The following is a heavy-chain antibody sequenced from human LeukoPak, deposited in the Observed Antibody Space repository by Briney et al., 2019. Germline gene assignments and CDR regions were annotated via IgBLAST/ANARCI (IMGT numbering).Heavy chain of an antibody. CDR2: INPSGGST. CDR3: ARGLWGDYVWGSYRIFDY. D-gene: IGHD3-16*02. J-gene: IGHJ4*02. Sequence: ASVKVSCKASGYTFTSYYMHWVRQAPGQGLEWMGIINPSGGSTSYAQKFQGRVTMTRDTSTSTVYMELSSLRSEDTAVYYCARGLWGDYVWGSYRIFDYWGQGALVTVSS. CDR1: GYTFTSYY. V-gene: IGHV1-46*01.